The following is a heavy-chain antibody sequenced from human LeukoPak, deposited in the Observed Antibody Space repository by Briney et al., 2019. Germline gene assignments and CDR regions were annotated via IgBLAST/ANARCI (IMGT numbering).Heavy chain of an antibody. V-gene: IGHV1-69*06. CDR1: GYTFTSYD. CDR2: IIPIFDTA. CDR3: ARASQYYYGSGSFFGDI. D-gene: IGHD3-10*01. Sequence: ASVKVSCKASGYTFTSYDINWVRQAPGQGLEWMGGIIPIFDTAKYAQKFQGRVTINADKSTSTAYMELSSLRSEDTAVYYCARASQYYYGSGSFFGDIWGQGTMVTVSS. J-gene: IGHJ3*02.